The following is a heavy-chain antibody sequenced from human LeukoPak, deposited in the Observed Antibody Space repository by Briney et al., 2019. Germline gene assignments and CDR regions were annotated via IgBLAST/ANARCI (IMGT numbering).Heavy chain of an antibody. Sequence: PETLSLTCAVYGGSSTVYYWCWIRPPPGKGLGWIGEIIHRGSTNTNPSLKSRVTISVDTSKNQFSLILSAVTAADTAVYECARGSRADTAMVKEGDFDYWGQGTLVTVSS. J-gene: IGHJ4*02. CDR3: ARGSRADTAMVKEGDFDY. CDR1: GGSSTVYY. V-gene: IGHV4-34*01. D-gene: IGHD5-18*01. CDR2: IIHRGST.